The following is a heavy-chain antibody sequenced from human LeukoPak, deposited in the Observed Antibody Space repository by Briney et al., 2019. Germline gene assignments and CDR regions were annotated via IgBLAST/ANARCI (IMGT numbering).Heavy chain of an antibody. CDR2: INPNSGGT. J-gene: IGHJ3*02. CDR3: ARIENYQLLYDAFDM. D-gene: IGHD2-2*01. CDR1: GYTFTGYY. V-gene: IGHV1-2*02. Sequence: ASVKVSCKASGYTFTGYYMHWVRQAPGQGLEWMGWINPNSGGTNYAQKFQGRVTMTRDSSISTAYMELSRLRSDDTAVYYCARIENYQLLYDAFDMWGQGTMVTVSS.